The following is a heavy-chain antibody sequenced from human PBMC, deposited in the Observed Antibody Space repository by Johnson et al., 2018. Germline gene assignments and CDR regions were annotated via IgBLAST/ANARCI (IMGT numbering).Heavy chain of an antibody. V-gene: IGHV4-59*01. CDR3: ARDHGRATLFGVEPTYYMDV. J-gene: IGHJ6*03. Sequence: QVQLQESGPGLVKPSETLSLTCTVSDGSISSYYWTWIRQPPGKGLEWIGNINYRGSTNYNPSLKSRVTISVDPPKNQFSLELSSVTAADTAVYYCARDHGRATLFGVEPTYYMDVWGKGTTVTVSS. CDR1: DGSISSYY. CDR2: INYRGST. D-gene: IGHD3-3*01.